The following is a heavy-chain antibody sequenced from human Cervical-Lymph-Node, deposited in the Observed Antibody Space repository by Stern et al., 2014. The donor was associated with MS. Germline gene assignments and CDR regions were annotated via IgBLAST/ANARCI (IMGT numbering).Heavy chain of an antibody. V-gene: IGHV1-58*01. CDR1: GFTFTSSA. CDR2: IVVGSGET. D-gene: IGHD3-16*02. Sequence: QLVQSGPEVKKPGTSVKVSCKPSGFTFTSSAVQWVRQARGKRLEWIGWIVVGSGETHYAQKFQERVTITRDMSTSTAYMELSSLRSEDTAVYYCAADLNMITLGGVIASDYWGQGTLVTVSS. CDR3: AADLNMITLGGVIASDY. J-gene: IGHJ4*02.